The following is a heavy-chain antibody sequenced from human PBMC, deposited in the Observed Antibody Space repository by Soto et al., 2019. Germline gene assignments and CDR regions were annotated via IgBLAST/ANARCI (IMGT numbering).Heavy chain of an antibody. J-gene: IGHJ6*02. CDR1: GFTFSSYS. V-gene: IGHV3-21*01. CDR2: ISSSSSYI. CDR3: ARAMAAAGTSYYYGMDV. Sequence: EVQLVESGGGLVKPGGSLRLSCAASGFTFSSYSMNWVRQAPGKGLEWVSSISSSSSYIYYADSVKGRFTISRDNAKNSLYLQMNSLRAEDTAVYYCARAMAAAGTSYYYGMDVWGQGTTVTVSS. D-gene: IGHD6-13*01.